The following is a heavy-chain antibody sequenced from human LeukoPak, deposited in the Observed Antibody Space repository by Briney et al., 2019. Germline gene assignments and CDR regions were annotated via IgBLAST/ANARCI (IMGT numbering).Heavy chain of an antibody. Sequence: GGSLRLSCAASQFTFSNYVMHWVRQAPGKGLEWVAVIAHDGNNKFYSDSVKGRFAISRDNSKNTLYLQMSSLSAEDTAVYFCAKDGAANSYWYFDLWGRGTLVTASS. CDR3: AKDGAANSYWYFDL. D-gene: IGHD4/OR15-4a*01. CDR2: IAHDGNNK. V-gene: IGHV3-30*09. J-gene: IGHJ2*01. CDR1: QFTFSNYV.